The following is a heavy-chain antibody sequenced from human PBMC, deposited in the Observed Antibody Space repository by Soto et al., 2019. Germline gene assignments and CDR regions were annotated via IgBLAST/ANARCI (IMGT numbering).Heavy chain of an antibody. CDR1: GGSISRSTYY. Sequence: KASETLSLTCTVSGGSISRSTYYWAWIRQPPGKGLEWIGSMYYGGSIYYNPSLKSRVTISADTSKNQFSLKLNSVTAADTAVYYCATQGRSADRTGSYPNWLDPWGQGTLVTVSS. CDR2: MYYGGSI. D-gene: IGHD7-27*01. J-gene: IGHJ5*02. V-gene: IGHV4-39*01. CDR3: ATQGRSADRTGSYPNWLDP.